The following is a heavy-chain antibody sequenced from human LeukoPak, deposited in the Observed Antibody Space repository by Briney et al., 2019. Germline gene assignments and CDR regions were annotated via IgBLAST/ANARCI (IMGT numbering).Heavy chain of an antibody. CDR3: AKDFNWGWDY. CDR1: GFTFSSHG. CDR2: VLSDGSRK. J-gene: IGHJ4*02. Sequence: GGSLRLSCAASGFTFSSHGMHWVRQAPGKGLEWVAYVLSDGSRKYYADSVKGRFTISRDDSKSTLFLQMNSLRPEDTALYYCAKDFNWGWDYWGQGILVTVSS. D-gene: IGHD7-27*01. V-gene: IGHV3-30*02.